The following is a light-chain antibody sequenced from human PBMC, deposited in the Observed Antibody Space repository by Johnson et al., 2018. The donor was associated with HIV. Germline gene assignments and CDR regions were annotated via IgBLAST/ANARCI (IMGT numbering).Light chain of an antibody. J-gene: IGLJ1*01. V-gene: IGLV1-51*02. CDR1: SSNIGNNY. Sequence: QSVLTQPPSVSAAPGQKVTISCSGSSSNIGNNYVSWYQQLTGTASNLLIHENNKRPSGIPDRFSGSKLGTSAPLRITGLQTGDEADYYCGAWDSSLSAGVFGTGTKVTV. CDR2: ENN. CDR3: GAWDSSLSAGV.